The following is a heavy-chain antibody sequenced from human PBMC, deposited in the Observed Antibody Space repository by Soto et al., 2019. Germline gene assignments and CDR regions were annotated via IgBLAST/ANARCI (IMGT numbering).Heavy chain of an antibody. CDR2: IYYSGST. J-gene: IGHJ4*02. D-gene: IGHD6-13*01. CDR3: AGGPTGYSSSWYRY. V-gene: IGHV4-59*08. CDR1: GGSISSYY. Sequence: QVQLQESGPGLVKPSETLSLTCTVSGGSISSYYWSWIRQPPGKGLEWIGYIYYSGSTNYNPSLKSRVTISVDTSKNQFSLKLSSVTAADTAVYYCAGGPTGYSSSWYRYWGQGTLVTVSS.